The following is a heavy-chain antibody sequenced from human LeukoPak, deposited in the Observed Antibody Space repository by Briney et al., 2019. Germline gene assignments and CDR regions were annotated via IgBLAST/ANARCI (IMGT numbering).Heavy chain of an antibody. V-gene: IGHV3-23*01. Sequence: GGSLRLSCAASGFTFSSYAMSWVRQAPGKGLEWVSAISGSGGSAYYADSVKGRFTISRDNAKNSLYLQMNSLRAEDTAVYYCARWGTRLLQFDYWGQGTLVTVSS. J-gene: IGHJ4*02. CDR1: GFTFSSYA. D-gene: IGHD1-26*01. CDR3: ARWGTRLLQFDY. CDR2: ISGSGGSA.